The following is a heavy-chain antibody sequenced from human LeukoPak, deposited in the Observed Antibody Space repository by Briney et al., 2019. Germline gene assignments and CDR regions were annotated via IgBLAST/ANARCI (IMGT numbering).Heavy chain of an antibody. J-gene: IGHJ4*02. CDR2: IYHSGST. D-gene: IGHD3-22*01. CDR3: AREADSSGYYYVDY. Sequence: SGTLSLTCAVSGGSISSSNWWSWVRQPPGKGLEWIGEIYHSGSTNYNPSLKSRVTISVDKSKNQFSLKLSSVTPEDTAVYYCAREADSSGYYYVDYWGQGTLDTVSS. V-gene: IGHV4-4*02. CDR1: GGSISSSNW.